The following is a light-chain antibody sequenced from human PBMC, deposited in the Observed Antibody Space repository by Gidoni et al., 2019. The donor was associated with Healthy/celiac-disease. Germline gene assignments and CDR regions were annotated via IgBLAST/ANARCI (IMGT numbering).Light chain of an antibody. CDR1: QSVSSY. Sequence: TLSLSPGERATLSCRASQSVSSYLAWYQQKPGQAPRLLIYDASNRATGIPARFSGSGSGTDFTLTISSLEPEDFAVYYCQQRSNWPSTFGPGTKVDIK. V-gene: IGKV3-11*01. CDR3: QQRSNWPST. J-gene: IGKJ3*01. CDR2: DAS.